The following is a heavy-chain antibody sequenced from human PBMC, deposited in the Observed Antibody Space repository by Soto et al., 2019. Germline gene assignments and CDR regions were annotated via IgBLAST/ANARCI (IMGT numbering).Heavy chain of an antibody. J-gene: IGHJ4*02. V-gene: IGHV3-21*01. CDR3: ARRYCSSTNCYAFDD. D-gene: IGHD2-2*01. CDR1: GFTFNNYS. CDR2: ISKSGTYM. Sequence: EVQLVESGGGLVKPGGSLRLSCAASGFTFNNYSMNWVRQAPGKGLEWVSSISKSGTYMYYGDSMKGRFTISRDNAKNSLFLQMNSLRAEDTAVYYCARRYCSSTNCYAFDDWGQGTLVTVSS.